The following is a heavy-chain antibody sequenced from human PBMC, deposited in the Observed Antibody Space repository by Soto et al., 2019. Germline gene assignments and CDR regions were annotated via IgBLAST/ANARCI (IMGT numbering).Heavy chain of an antibody. D-gene: IGHD6-19*01. V-gene: IGHV3-48*02. J-gene: IGHJ4*02. Sequence: EVHLVESGGGLVQPGGSLRLSFAASGFRFSIYSINWIRQAPGKGLEWSAYITGDSNTIKYADSVKGRFTISRDNAKNSVYLQMNSLRDEDTAVYYCARSVEGHFDYWGQGTVVTVSS. CDR1: GFRFSIYS. CDR3: ARSVEGHFDY. CDR2: ITGDSNTI.